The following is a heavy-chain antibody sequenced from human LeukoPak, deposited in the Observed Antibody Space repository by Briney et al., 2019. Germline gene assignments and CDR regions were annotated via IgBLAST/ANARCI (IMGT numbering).Heavy chain of an antibody. Sequence: GGTLRLSCAAPGFTFSSYGMSWVRQAPGKGLEWVSAISGSGGSAYYADSVKGRFTISRDNSKNTLYLQMGSLRAEDMAVYYCARDMAPTRWGELSHPIDYWGQGTLVTVSS. CDR2: ISGSGGSA. CDR1: GFTFSSYG. J-gene: IGHJ4*02. V-gene: IGHV3-23*01. CDR3: ARDMAPTRWGELSHPIDY. D-gene: IGHD3-16*02.